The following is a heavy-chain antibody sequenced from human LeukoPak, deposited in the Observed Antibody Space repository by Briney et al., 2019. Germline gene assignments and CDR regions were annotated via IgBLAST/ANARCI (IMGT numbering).Heavy chain of an antibody. Sequence: ASVKVSCKASGYTFSSYGINWVRQAPGQGLEWMGWISVINNANTRYAQNFQGRLTMTTDTSTTTAYMELGSLRSDDTAVYYCSREFPFCGADCFSGVFDIWGQGTMVTVS. D-gene: IGHD2-21*02. V-gene: IGHV1-18*01. CDR3: SREFPFCGADCFSGVFDI. J-gene: IGHJ3*02. CDR2: ISVINNANT. CDR1: GYTFSSYG.